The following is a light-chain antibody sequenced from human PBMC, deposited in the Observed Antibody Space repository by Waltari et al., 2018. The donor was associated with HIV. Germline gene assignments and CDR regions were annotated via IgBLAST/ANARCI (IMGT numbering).Light chain of an antibody. CDR3: SSYTSSSIS. J-gene: IGLJ1*01. CDR1: SSDVGGYNY. Sequence: QSALTQPASVSGSPGQSITISCTGTSSDVGGYNYVSWYKQNPGKAPKLMIYDVSNRPSGVSNRFSGSKSGNTASLTISGLQAEDEADYYCSSYTSSSISFGTGTKVTVL. V-gene: IGLV2-14*03. CDR2: DVS.